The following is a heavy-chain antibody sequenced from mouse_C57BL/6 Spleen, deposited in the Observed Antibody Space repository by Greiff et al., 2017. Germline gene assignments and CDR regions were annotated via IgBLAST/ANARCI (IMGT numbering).Heavy chain of an antibody. CDR2: INPNNGGT. V-gene: IGHV1-18*01. Sequence: VVEPGASVKIPCKASGYTFTDYNMDWVKQSHGKSLEWIGDINPNNGGTIYNQKFKGKATLTVDKSSSTAYMELRSLTSEDTAVYYCARGDYGSSYSYWYFDVWGTGTTVTVSS. J-gene: IGHJ1*03. CDR3: ARGDYGSSYSYWYFDV. D-gene: IGHD1-1*01. CDR1: GYTFTDYN.